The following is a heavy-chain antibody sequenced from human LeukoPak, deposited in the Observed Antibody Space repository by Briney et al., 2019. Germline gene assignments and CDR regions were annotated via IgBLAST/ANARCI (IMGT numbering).Heavy chain of an antibody. D-gene: IGHD2-15*01. CDR3: AREEAYCSGTSCFRFFDY. V-gene: IGHV3-48*03. CDR2: FSSGGSIF. CDR1: GFTFSSYE. J-gene: IGHJ4*02. Sequence: PLRLSCAASGFTFSSYEINWVRQAPGKGLEWISYFSSGGSIFYNADSVMGRFTISRDNAKNSLYLQMNSLRAEDTAVYYCAREEAYCSGTSCFRFFDYWGQGTLVSVSS.